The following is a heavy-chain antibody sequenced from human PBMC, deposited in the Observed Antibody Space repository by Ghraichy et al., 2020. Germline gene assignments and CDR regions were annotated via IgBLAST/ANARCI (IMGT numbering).Heavy chain of an antibody. J-gene: IGHJ3*02. V-gene: IGHV3-7*01. D-gene: IGHD1-26*01. CDR2: IKEDGREQ. Sequence: VADIKEDGREQYYVDSVKGRFTISRDNAKNSLYLQMNSLRPEDTAVYYCASDPAREQEGWGAFDIRGQGTMVTVSS. CDR3: ASDPAREQEGWGAFDI.